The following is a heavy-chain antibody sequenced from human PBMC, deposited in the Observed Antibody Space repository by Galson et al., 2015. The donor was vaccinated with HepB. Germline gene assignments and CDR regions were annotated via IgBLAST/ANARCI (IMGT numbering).Heavy chain of an antibody. CDR3: AKSRDYYGSGSYLLDY. Sequence: SLRLSCAASIFTFSNYAMSWVRQAPGKGLEWVSAVSGSGGSTYYADSVKGRFTISRDSSKNTLFLQMNSLRAEDTAIYYCAKSRDYYGSGSYLLDYWGQGTLVTVSS. J-gene: IGHJ4*02. V-gene: IGHV3-23*01. D-gene: IGHD3-10*01. CDR1: IFTFSNYA. CDR2: VSGSGGST.